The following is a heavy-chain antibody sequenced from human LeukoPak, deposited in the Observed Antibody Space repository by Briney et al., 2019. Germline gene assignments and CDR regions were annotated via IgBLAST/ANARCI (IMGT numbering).Heavy chain of an antibody. CDR3: ARDSPVSGVDY. CDR2: IYSGGST. J-gene: IGHJ4*02. D-gene: IGHD6-19*01. Sequence: VGSLRLSCAASGFTVTSNYMSWVRQAPGKGLEWVSVIYSGGSTNYADSVKGRFTISTDNSKNMLYLQMNSLRAEDTAVYYCARDSPVSGVDYWGQGTLVTVSS. V-gene: IGHV3-53*01. CDR1: GFTVTSNY.